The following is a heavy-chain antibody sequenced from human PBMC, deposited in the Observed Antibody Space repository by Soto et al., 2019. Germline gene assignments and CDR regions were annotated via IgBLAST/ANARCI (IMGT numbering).Heavy chain of an antibody. CDR3: ARGYRARIFSGIDAFDI. CDR2: INHSGST. J-gene: IGHJ3*02. D-gene: IGHD3-9*01. V-gene: IGHV4-34*01. CDR1: GGSFIGYY. Sequence: SETLSLTCAVYGGSFIGYYWSWIRQPAGKGLEWIGEINHSGSTNYNPSLKSRVTISVDTSKNQFSLKLSSVTAADTAVYYCARGYRARIFSGIDAFDIWGQGTMVTVSS.